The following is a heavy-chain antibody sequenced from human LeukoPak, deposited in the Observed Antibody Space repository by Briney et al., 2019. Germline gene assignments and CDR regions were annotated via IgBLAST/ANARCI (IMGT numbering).Heavy chain of an antibody. Sequence: PSETLSLTCTVSGGSISSGGYYWSWIRQHPGKGPEWIGYIYYSGSTYYNPSLKSRVTISVDTSKNQFSLKLSSVTAADTAVYYCAREHVRGTYFDYWGQGTLVTVSS. J-gene: IGHJ4*02. CDR2: IYYSGST. D-gene: IGHD3-16*01. CDR1: GGSISSGGYY. CDR3: AREHVRGTYFDY. V-gene: IGHV4-31*03.